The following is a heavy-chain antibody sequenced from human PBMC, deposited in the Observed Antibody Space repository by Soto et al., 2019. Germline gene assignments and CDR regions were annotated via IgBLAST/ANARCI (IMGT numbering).Heavy chain of an antibody. V-gene: IGHV3-15*07. CDR3: TTDLEVRGVILNDWCDP. J-gene: IGHJ5*02. D-gene: IGHD3-10*01. Sequence: SVSNAWMNWVRQAPGKGLEWVGRIKSKTDGGTTDYAAPVKGRFTISRDDSKNTLYLQMNSLKTEDTAVYYCTTDLEVRGVILNDWCDPCGQGTLVTVSS. CDR1: SVSNAW. CDR2: IKSKTDGGTT.